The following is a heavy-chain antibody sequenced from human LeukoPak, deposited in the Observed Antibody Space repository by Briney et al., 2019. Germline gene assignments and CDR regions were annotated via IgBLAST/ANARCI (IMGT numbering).Heavy chain of an antibody. J-gene: IGHJ4*02. CDR2: ISAYNGNT. CDR3: ARAADDCSGGSCYVSFDY. Sequence: ASVKVSWKASGYTFTSYGISWVRQAPGQGLEWMGWISAYNGNTNYAQKLQGRVTMTTDTSTSTAYMELRSLRSDDTAVYYCARAADDCSGGSCYVSFDYWGQGTLVTVSS. CDR1: GYTFTSYG. D-gene: IGHD2-15*01. V-gene: IGHV1-18*01.